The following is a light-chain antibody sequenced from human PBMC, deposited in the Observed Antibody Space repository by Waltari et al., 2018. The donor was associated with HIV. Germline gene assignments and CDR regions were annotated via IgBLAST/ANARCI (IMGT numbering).Light chain of an antibody. J-gene: IGLJ2*01. CDR2: DVS. CDR1: SSDVGGYHY. CDR3: CSYAGSSTFVV. V-gene: IGLV2-23*02. Sequence: QSALTQPASVSGSPGQSITISCTGTSSDVGGYHYVSWYQQHPGKAPKLMLYDVSKRPSGVSNRFSGSKSGNTASLTISGLQAEDEADYYCCSYAGSSTFVVFGGGTKLTVL.